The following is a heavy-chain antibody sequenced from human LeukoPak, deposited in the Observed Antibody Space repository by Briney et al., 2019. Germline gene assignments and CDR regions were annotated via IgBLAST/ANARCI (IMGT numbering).Heavy chain of an antibody. Sequence: GGSLRLSCAASRFVFPSSGMHWVRQAPGKGLEWVAVISYDGSNKYYADAVKGRFTISRDNARNSLFLQMNSLRAEDTAVYYCARDRPLSGYDFDSWGRGTLVTVSS. CDR3: ARDRPLSGYDFDS. CDR1: RFVFPSSG. V-gene: IGHV3-30*12. D-gene: IGHD5-12*01. CDR2: ISYDGSNK. J-gene: IGHJ4*02.